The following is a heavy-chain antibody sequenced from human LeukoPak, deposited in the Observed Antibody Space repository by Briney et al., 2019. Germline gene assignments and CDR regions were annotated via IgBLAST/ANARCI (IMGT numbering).Heavy chain of an antibody. CDR3: ARDSYDY. CDR2: ISGSDGST. Sequence: GGSLRLSCAASGFTFSSYAMSWVRQAPGKGLEWVSTISGSDGSTYYADSVKGRFTISRDNAKNSLYLQMNSLRAEDTAVYYCARDSYDYWGQGTLVTVSS. CDR1: GFTFSSYA. V-gene: IGHV3-23*01. J-gene: IGHJ4*02.